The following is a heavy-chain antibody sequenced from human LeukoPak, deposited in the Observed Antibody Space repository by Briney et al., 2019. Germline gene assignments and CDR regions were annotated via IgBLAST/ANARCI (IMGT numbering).Heavy chain of an antibody. Sequence: PGGSLRLSCAASGFTFSSYSMNWVRQAPGKGLEWVSSISSSSSYIYYADSVKGRFTISRDNDKNSLYLQMNSLRAEDTAVYYCARGGYSGYDSPWLRAENGCDYWGQGTLVTVSS. V-gene: IGHV3-21*01. CDR1: GFTFSSYS. D-gene: IGHD5-12*01. CDR3: ARGGYSGYDSPWLRAENGCDY. J-gene: IGHJ4*02. CDR2: ISSSSSYI.